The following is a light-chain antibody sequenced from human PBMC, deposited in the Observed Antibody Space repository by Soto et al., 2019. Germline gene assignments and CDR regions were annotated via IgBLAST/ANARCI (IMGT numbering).Light chain of an antibody. CDR1: QTISSW. V-gene: IGKV1-5*03. CDR2: KAS. CDR3: LQASTFPRT. Sequence: DIQMTQSPSTLSGSVGDRVTITCRASQTISSWLAWYQQKPGKAPKLLIYKASTLKSGVPSRFSGSGSGTEFTLTISSLQPDDFATYYCLQASTFPRTFGQGTKVDIK. J-gene: IGKJ1*01.